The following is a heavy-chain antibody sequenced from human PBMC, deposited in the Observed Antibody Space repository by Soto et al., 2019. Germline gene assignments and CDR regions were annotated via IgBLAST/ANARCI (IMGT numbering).Heavy chain of an antibody. CDR1: TYTYNTHY. D-gene: IGHD6-6*01. V-gene: IGHV1-46*02. J-gene: IGHJ4*02. Sequence: ASVKVSCKSSTYTYNTHYIHWVRQSPGQGLEWVGVINPSVGSTNYAQKFQGRVTMTRDTSTTTFYMEVTSLTSEDTAVYYCVGGSASGVDQWGQGPMVTVSS. CDR3: VGGSASGVDQ. CDR2: INPSVGST.